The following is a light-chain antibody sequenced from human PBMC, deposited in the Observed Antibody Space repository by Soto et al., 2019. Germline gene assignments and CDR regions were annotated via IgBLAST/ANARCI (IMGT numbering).Light chain of an antibody. CDR1: SSNIGSNY. CDR3: AAWDDSLSGYV. V-gene: IGLV1-47*01. Sequence: QSVLTQPPSASGTPGQRVTISCSGSSSNIGSNYVYWYQQLPGTAPKLLIYRNNQRPSGVPDRFSGSKSGTSASLAISGFRSEDEADYYCAAWDDSLSGYVFGTGTKGTVL. J-gene: IGLJ1*01. CDR2: RNN.